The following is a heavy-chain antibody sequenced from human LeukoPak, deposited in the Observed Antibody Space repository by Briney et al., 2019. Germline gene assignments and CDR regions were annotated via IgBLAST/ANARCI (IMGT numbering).Heavy chain of an antibody. Sequence: GGSLRLSCAASGFTFNSYWMTWVRQAPGKGLEWLANIKQDGSEKYYVDSVKGRFTISRDNARNSVYLQMNSLRAEDPAVYYCARGGTRVYSPSDYWGQGALVTVSS. CDR2: IKQDGSEK. V-gene: IGHV3-7*01. J-gene: IGHJ4*02. CDR1: GFTFNSYW. CDR3: ARGGTRVYSPSDY. D-gene: IGHD5-18*01.